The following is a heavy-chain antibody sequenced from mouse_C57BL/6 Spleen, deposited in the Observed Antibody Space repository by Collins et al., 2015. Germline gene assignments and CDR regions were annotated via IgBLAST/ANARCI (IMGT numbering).Heavy chain of an antibody. CDR3: ARGDGYLPFAY. J-gene: IGHJ3*01. D-gene: IGHD2-3*01. Sequence: STQSTWKASGYTFTDYYMNWVKQSHGKSLEWIGDINPNNGGTSYNQKFKGKATLTVDKSSSTAYMELRSLTSEDSAVYYCARGDGYLPFAYWGQGTLVTVSA. CDR1: GYTFTDYY. CDR2: INPNNGGT. V-gene: IGHV1-26*01.